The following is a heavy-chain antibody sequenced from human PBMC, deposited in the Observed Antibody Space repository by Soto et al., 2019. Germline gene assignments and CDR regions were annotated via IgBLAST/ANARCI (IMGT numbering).Heavy chain of an antibody. Sequence: SVKVSCKASGGTFSSYAISWVRQAPGQGLEWMGGIIPIFGTANYAQKFQGRVTITADESTSTAYMELSSLRSEDTAVYYCARGSLAYDILTGYYHPFDYWGQGTLVTVSS. CDR1: GGTFSSYA. CDR2: IIPIFGTA. D-gene: IGHD3-9*01. CDR3: ARGSLAYDILTGYYHPFDY. J-gene: IGHJ4*02. V-gene: IGHV1-69*13.